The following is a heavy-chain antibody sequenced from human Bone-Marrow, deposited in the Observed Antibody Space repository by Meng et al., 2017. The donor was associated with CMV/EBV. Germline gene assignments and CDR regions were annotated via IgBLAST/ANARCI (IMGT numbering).Heavy chain of an antibody. Sequence: ASVKVSCKASGYTFTGYYMHWVRQAPGQGLEWMGWINPNSGGTNYAQKFQGRVTMTRDTSISTAYMELSRLRFDDTAVYYCARDSQAYYYDSSGYYPYNWFDPWGQGTLVTVSS. J-gene: IGHJ5*02. D-gene: IGHD3-22*01. V-gene: IGHV1-2*02. CDR3: ARDSQAYYYDSSGYYPYNWFDP. CDR1: GYTFTGYY. CDR2: INPNSGGT.